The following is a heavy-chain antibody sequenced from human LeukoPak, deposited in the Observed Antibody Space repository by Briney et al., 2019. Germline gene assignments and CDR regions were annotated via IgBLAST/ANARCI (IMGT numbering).Heavy chain of an antibody. V-gene: IGHV3-30-3*01. Sequence: GRSLGLSCAASGFSFSSFAMHWVRRAPGKGLEWVAVTPYDGNNKYYADSVKGRFTISRDNSENTLYLQMNSLRPEDTALYYCARDGNSGYDLTYYYGMDVWGQGTTVTVSS. D-gene: IGHD5-12*01. CDR3: ARDGNSGYDLTYYYGMDV. CDR1: GFSFSSFA. CDR2: TPYDGNNK. J-gene: IGHJ6*02.